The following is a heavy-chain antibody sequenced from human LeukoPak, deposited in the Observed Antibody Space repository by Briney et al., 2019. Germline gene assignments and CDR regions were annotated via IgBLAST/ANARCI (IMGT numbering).Heavy chain of an antibody. D-gene: IGHD3-22*01. V-gene: IGHV3-33*08. CDR3: ARDLTGYYDSSGYPH. Sequence: GGSLRLSCAASGFTFSSYGMHWVRQAPGKGLEWVAVVWYGGNNKYFSDSVKGRFTISRDNSKNTLYLNMNGLRTEDTAVYYCARDLTGYYDSSGYPHWGQGTLVTVSS. CDR2: VWYGGNNK. J-gene: IGHJ4*02. CDR1: GFTFSSYG.